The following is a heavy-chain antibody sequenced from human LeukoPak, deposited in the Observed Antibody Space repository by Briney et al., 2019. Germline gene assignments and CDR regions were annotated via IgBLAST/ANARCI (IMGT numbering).Heavy chain of an antibody. D-gene: IGHD5-24*01. CDR1: GYTFTSYG. V-gene: IGHV1-69*13. CDR3: ARVPGRWLQYYFDY. J-gene: IGHJ4*02. CDR2: IIPIFGTA. Sequence: SVKVSCKASGYTFTSYGISWVRQAPGQGLEWMGGIIPIFGTANYAQKFQGRVTITADESTSTAYMELSSLRSEDTAVYYCARVPGRWLQYYFDYWGQGTLVTVSS.